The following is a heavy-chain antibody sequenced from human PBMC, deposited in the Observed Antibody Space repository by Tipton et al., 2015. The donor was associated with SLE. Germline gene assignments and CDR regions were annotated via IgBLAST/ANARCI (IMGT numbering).Heavy chain of an antibody. V-gene: IGHV4-34*01. D-gene: IGHD6-6*01. CDR3: ATFFGHSSASPDALDI. Sequence: TLSLTCAVYGGSFSGYYWTWIRQSPNTGLEWIGEINHSGSANYNPSLKSRVTMAIETSQNQFSLKVISVTAADTAVYYCATFFGHSSASPDALDIWGQGTMVTVSS. CDR1: GGSFSGYY. CDR2: INHSGSA. J-gene: IGHJ3*02.